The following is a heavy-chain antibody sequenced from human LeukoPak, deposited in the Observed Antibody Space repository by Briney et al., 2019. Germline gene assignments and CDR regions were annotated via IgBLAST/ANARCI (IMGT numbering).Heavy chain of an antibody. CDR3: ANSLDY. V-gene: IGHV3-7*01. D-gene: IGHD2-21*01. J-gene: IGHJ4*02. Sequence: GGSLRLSCVATGFTFSRSWMDWVRQAPGKGLEWVANIKEDGSQTYYVDSAKGRFTISRDNAKNSLYLRMDSLRVEDTAIYYCANSLDYWGRGTLVTVSS. CDR1: GFTFSRSW. CDR2: IKEDGSQT.